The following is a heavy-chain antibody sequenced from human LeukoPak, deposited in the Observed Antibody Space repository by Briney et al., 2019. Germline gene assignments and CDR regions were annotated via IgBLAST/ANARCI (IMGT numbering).Heavy chain of an antibody. D-gene: IGHD5-12*01. CDR1: GITFSTYS. V-gene: IGHV3-48*04. CDR2: ISSFSGTI. J-gene: IGHJ4*02. CDR3: AKDMDIVATTYYFDY. Sequence: GGSLRLSCVASGITFSTYSMNWVRQAPGKGLEWVSYISSFSGTINYADSVKGRFTISRDNAKNSLYLQMNSLRAEDTALYYCAKDMDIVATTYYFDYWGQGTLVTVSS.